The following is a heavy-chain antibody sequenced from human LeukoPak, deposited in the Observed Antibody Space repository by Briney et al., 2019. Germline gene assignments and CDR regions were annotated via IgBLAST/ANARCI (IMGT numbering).Heavy chain of an antibody. Sequence: SPTLSLTFAISGDSVSSNSAAWNWLRQSPSRGLEWLGRTYYRSKWYNDYAVSVKSRITINPDTSKNQFSLQLNSVTPEDTAVYYCAREIAAADDPNFDYWGQGTLVTVSS. D-gene: IGHD6-13*01. CDR2: TYYRSKWYN. J-gene: IGHJ4*02. CDR1: GDSVSSNSAA. V-gene: IGHV6-1*01. CDR3: AREIAAADDPNFDY.